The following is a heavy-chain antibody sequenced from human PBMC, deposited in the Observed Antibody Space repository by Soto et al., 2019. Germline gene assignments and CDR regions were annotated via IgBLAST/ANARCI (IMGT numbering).Heavy chain of an antibody. CDR2: INPSGGST. J-gene: IGHJ6*02. CDR1: GYSFNSYS. D-gene: IGHD3-10*01. CDR3: ARDMVRGVIPSVGYYYYGMDV. V-gene: IGHV1-46*02. Sequence: GAPVKVSCKASGYSFNSYSMYWVRHAPGQGLEWMGIINPSGGSTSYAQKFQGRVTMTRDTSTSTVYMELSSLRSEDTAVYYCARDMVRGVIPSVGYYYYGMDVWGQGTTVTVSS.